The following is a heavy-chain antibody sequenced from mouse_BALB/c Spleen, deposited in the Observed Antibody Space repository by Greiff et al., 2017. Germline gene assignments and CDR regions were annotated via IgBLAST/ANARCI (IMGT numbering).Heavy chain of an antibody. CDR2: INSNGGST. Sequence: EVKLVESGGGLVKLGGSLKLSCAASGFTFSSYYMSWVRQTPEKRLELVAAINSNGGSTYYPDTVKGRFTISRDNAKNTLYLQMSSLKSEDTALYYCARHKDGNEGYFDVWGAGTTVTVAS. CDR1: GFTFSSYY. CDR3: ARHKDGNEGYFDV. D-gene: IGHD2-3*01. V-gene: IGHV5-6-2*01. J-gene: IGHJ1*01.